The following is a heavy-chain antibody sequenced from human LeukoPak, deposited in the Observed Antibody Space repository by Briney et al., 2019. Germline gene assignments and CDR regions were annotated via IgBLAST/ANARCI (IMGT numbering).Heavy chain of an antibody. J-gene: IGHJ2*01. CDR1: GFTFSSYA. V-gene: IGHV3-23*01. Sequence: GGSLRLSCAASGFTFSSYAMSWVRQAPGKGLEWASTITTSVSTSGGGTYYADSVKGRFTISRDNSKNTLYLQTNSLRAEDTAVYYCAKDRPYWYFDLWGRGTLVTVSS. D-gene: IGHD3-16*01. CDR2: ITTSVSTSGGGT. CDR3: AKDRPYWYFDL.